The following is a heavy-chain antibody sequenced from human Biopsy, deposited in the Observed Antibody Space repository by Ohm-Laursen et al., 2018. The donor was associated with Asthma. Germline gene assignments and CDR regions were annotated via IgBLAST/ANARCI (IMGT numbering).Heavy chain of an antibody. CDR3: ARSYDTDSYPVLVLDY. CDR1: GGSFGNFA. CDR2: ILTKFDIT. J-gene: IGHJ4*02. V-gene: IGHV1-69*04. D-gene: IGHD3-22*01. Sequence: SVKVSCKASGGSFGNFAFSWVRQAPGHGLEWMGTILTKFDITSYAEKFQGRVTITADKSTSTTYMELSRLRSEDTAVYYCARSYDTDSYPVLVLDYWGQGTLVTVSS.